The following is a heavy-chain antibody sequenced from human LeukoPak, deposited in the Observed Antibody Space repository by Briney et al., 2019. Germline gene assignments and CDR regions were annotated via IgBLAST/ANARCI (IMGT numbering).Heavy chain of an antibody. Sequence: GASVKVSCKASGYTFISYYMHWVRQAPGQGLEWMGIINPSGGSTTYAQMFQGRVILTRDTSTRTVYTELYSLRSEDTAVYYCAISSGGSSFQFDYWGQGTLVTVSS. CDR2: INPSGGST. CDR3: AISSGGSSFQFDY. V-gene: IGHV1-46*01. CDR1: GYTFISYY. D-gene: IGHD6-19*01. J-gene: IGHJ4*02.